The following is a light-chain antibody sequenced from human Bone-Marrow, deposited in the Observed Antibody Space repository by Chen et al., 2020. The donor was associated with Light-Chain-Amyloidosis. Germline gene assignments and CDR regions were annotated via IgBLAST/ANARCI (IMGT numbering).Light chain of an antibody. J-gene: IGLJ2*01. CDR3: QSADSSGTYEVI. V-gene: IGLV3-25*03. Sequence: SYELTQQPSVSVSPGQTARLTCSGDDLPTKYAYWYQQKPGQAPGLVIHRDTERPSGIAERFSGSRSGTTATLTISGVPAEDEADYHCQSADSSGTYEVIFGGGTKLTVL. CDR2: RDT. CDR1: DLPTKY.